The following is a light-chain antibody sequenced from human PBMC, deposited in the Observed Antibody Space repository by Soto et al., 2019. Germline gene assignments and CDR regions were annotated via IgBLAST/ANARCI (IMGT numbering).Light chain of an antibody. CDR2: AAS. V-gene: IGKV1-39*01. CDR3: QQSYSTPPWT. Sequence: DIQMTESPSSLSASVGDRITITCRASQSIRSSLIWYHPKPGKAPNLLIYAASSLQSGVPSRFSGSGSGTDFTLTISSLQPEDFATYVCQQSYSTPPWTFGQGTKVDIK. J-gene: IGKJ1*01. CDR1: QSIRSS.